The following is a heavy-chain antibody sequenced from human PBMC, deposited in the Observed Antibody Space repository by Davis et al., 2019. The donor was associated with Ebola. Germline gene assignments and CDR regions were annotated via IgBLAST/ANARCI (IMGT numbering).Heavy chain of an antibody. CDR2: IYFSGTT. Sequence: SETLSLTCTVSGASISSGDYYWSWIRQPPGKGLEWIGYIYFSGTTHYNPSLRSRTTISVDTAKNQIYLLLSSVTATDTAVYYCARAPPAKDSWSGYSQGAFDIWGQGTMVTVSS. CDR1: GASISSGDYY. CDR3: ARAPPAKDSWSGYSQGAFDI. D-gene: IGHD3-3*01. V-gene: IGHV4-30-4*01. J-gene: IGHJ3*02.